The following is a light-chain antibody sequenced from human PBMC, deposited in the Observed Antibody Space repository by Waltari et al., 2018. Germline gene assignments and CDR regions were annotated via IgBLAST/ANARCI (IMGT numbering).Light chain of an antibody. CDR1: RSDVGGYKY. CDR3: SSYTSTSTWV. Sequence: QSALTQPASVSGSPGQSITISCTGTRSDVGGYKYVSWYQQQSGKAPKLMIYDVSNRPSGISNRFSGSKSGNTASLTISGLQAEDEADYYCSSYTSTSTWVFGGGTKLTVL. CDR2: DVS. V-gene: IGLV2-14*03. J-gene: IGLJ3*02.